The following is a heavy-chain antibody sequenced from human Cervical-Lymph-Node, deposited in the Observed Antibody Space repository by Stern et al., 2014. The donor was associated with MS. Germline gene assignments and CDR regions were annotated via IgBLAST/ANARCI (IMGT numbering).Heavy chain of an antibody. CDR1: GFSVATAGVG. CDR3: AHSRVKYCRGGTCYSSLFDY. Sequence: QITLKESGPTLVKPTQTVTLTCTLSGFSVATAGVGVGWIRQPPGKALEWLAPLFLDDGKLYSPSLKNRLTIIKDTSKNQVVLTMTNVDPVDTATYYCAHSRVKYCRGGTCYSSLFDYWGQGTLVTVSS. J-gene: IGHJ4*02. V-gene: IGHV2-5*02. D-gene: IGHD2-15*01. CDR2: LFLDDGK.